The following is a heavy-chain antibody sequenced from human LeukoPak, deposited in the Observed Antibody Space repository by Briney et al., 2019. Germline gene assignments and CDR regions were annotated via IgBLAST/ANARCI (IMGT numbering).Heavy chain of an antibody. D-gene: IGHD6-6*01. CDR3: ARQPMNEYSSSGFDY. CDR2: IYYSGST. CDR1: GGSISNYY. V-gene: IGHV4-59*08. Sequence: SETLSLTCTVSGGSISNYYWNWIRQPPGKGLEWIGYIYYSGSTSYNPSLKSRVTMSVDTSKNQFSLKLSSVTAADTAVYYCARQPMNEYSSSGFDYWGQGTLVTVSS. J-gene: IGHJ4*02.